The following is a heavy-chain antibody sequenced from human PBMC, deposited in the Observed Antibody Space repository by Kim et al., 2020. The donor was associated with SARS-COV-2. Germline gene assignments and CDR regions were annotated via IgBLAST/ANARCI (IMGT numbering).Heavy chain of an antibody. CDR2: IDPSDSYT. CDR1: GYSFTSYW. D-gene: IGHD5-12*01. CDR3: ARHDREMATPYYYYYGMDV. Sequence: GESLKISCKGSGYSFTSYWISWVRQMPGKGLEWMGRIDPSDSYTNYSPSFQGHVTISADKSISTAYLQWSSLKASDTAMYYCARHDREMATPYYYYYGMDVWGQGTTVTVSS. V-gene: IGHV5-10-1*01. J-gene: IGHJ6*02.